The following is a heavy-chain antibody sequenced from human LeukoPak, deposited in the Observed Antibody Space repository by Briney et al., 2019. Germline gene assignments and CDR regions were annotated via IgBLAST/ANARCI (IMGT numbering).Heavy chain of an antibody. J-gene: IGHJ5*02. D-gene: IGHD1-26*01. CDR2: ISWNSGSI. V-gene: IGHV3-9*01. CDR3: AKGRWELLGWFDP. CDR1: GFTFDDYA. Sequence: GGSLRLSCAASGFTFDDYAMHWVRQAPGKGLEWVSGISWNSGSIGYADSVKGRFTISRDNAKNSLYLQMNSLRAEDTALYYCAKGRWELLGWFDPWGQGTLATVSS.